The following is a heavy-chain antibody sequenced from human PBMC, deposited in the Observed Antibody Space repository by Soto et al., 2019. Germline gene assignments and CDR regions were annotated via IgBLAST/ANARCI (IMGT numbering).Heavy chain of an antibody. J-gene: IGHJ4*02. CDR1: GYTFTSYG. D-gene: IGHD3-10*01. CDR2: ISAYNGNR. V-gene: IGHV1-18*01. Sequence: QVQLVQSGAEVKKPGASVKVSCKASGYTFTSYGISWVRQAPGQGLECMGWISAYNGNRKYAQKLQGRDTMTTDPSTSTAYMELSSLRSDDTAVYYCARDLLEGSGQNIGPEFDYWGQGTLVTVSS. CDR3: ARDLLEGSGQNIGPEFDY.